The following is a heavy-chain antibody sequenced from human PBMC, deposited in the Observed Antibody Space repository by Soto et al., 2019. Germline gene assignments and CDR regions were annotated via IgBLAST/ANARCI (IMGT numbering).Heavy chain of an antibody. CDR1: GYTFTSYY. CDR3: ASSSSSSWQLYYYYGMDV. J-gene: IGHJ6*02. D-gene: IGHD6-13*01. CDR2: INPSGGST. Sequence: GASVKVSCKASGYTFTSYYMHWVRQAPGQGLEWMGIINPSGGSTSYAQKFQGRVTMTRDTSTSTVYMELSSLRSEDTAVYYCASSSSSSWQLYYYYGMDVWGQGTTVTVSS. V-gene: IGHV1-46*01.